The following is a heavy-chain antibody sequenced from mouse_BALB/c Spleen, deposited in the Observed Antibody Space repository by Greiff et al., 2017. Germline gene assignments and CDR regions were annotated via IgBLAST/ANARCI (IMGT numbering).Heavy chain of an antibody. CDR1: GYAFTNYL. Sequence: VKLMESGAELVRPGTSVKVSCKASGYAFTNYLIEWVKQRPGQGLEWIGVINPGSGGTNYNEKFKGKATLTADKSSSTAYMQLSSLTSDDSAVYFCARSASLYYFDYWGQGTTLTVSS. V-gene: IGHV1-54*01. CDR3: ARSASLYYFDY. J-gene: IGHJ2*01. CDR2: INPGSGGT.